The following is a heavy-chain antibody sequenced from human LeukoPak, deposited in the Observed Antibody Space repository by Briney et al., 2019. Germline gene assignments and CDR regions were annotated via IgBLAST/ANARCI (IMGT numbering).Heavy chain of an antibody. CDR3: AKEGVLYGSGSRPFDY. CDR2: IYSGGST. V-gene: IGHV3-53*01. D-gene: IGHD3-10*01. Sequence: GGSLRLSCAASGFTVSSNYMSWVRQAPGKGLEWVSVIYSGGSTYYADSVKGRFTISRDNSKNTLYLQMNSLRAEDTAVYYCAKEGVLYGSGSRPFDYWGQGTLVTVSS. CDR1: GFTVSSNY. J-gene: IGHJ4*02.